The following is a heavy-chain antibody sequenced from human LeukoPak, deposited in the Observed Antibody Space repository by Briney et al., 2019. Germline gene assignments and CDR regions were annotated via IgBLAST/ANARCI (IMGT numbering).Heavy chain of an antibody. CDR2: IYYTGGT. Sequence: SETLSLTCSVSGGSITSSSYYWGWIRQPPEKGLEWIGSIYYTGGTYYSPSLESRVTISVDTSKNQFSLKLSSVTAADTAVYSCVKGTSREAFDIWGQGTMVTVSS. V-gene: IGHV4-39*07. D-gene: IGHD5-24*01. CDR1: GGSITSSSYY. CDR3: VKGTSREAFDI. J-gene: IGHJ3*02.